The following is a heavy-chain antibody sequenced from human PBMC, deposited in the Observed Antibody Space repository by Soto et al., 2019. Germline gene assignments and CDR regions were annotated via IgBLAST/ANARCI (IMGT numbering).Heavy chain of an antibody. J-gene: IGHJ5*02. CDR1: GYTFTSYD. CDR2: MNPKSGKT. Sequence: ASVKVSCKASGYTFTSYDINWVRQATGQGLAWMGWMNPKSGKTGYAQKFQGRDTMTRNTSISTAYMELSGLRSEDTAVYYCAGVVPAAKFWFDPWGQGTLVTVSS. D-gene: IGHD2-2*01. CDR3: AGVVPAAKFWFDP. V-gene: IGHV1-8*01.